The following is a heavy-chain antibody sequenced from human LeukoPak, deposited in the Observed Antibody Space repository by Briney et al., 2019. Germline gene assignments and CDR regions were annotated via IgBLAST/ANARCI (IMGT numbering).Heavy chain of an antibody. CDR3: ARDLGDFWSAYHDSFDI. V-gene: IGHV3-11*04. D-gene: IGHD3-3*01. CDR1: GFTFSDYY. J-gene: IGHJ3*02. Sequence: GGSLRLSCAASGFTFSDYYMSWIRQAPGKGLEWVSYISSRATTIYYANYLKGRFTISRDNAKNSLYLQMDSLRVEDTAVYYCARDLGDFWSAYHDSFDIWGRGTMVTASS. CDR2: ISSRATTI.